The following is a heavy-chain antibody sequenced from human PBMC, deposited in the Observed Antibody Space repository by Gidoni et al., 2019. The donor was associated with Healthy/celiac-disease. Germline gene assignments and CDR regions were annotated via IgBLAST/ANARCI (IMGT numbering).Heavy chain of an antibody. CDR1: GFPFINAW. Sequence: EVQLVESGGGLVKPGGSLRLSCAASGFPFINAWMSWVRQAPGKGLEWVGRIKSKTDGGTTDYAAPVKGRFTISRDDSKNTLYLQMNSLKTEDTAVYYCNADLPGIVGAEGDFDYWGQGTLVTVSS. J-gene: IGHJ4*02. CDR2: IKSKTDGGTT. CDR3: NADLPGIVGAEGDFDY. D-gene: IGHD1-26*01. V-gene: IGHV3-15*01.